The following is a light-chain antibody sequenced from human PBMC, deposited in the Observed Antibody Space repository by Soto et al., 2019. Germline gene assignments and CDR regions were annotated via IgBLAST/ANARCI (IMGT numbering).Light chain of an antibody. CDR3: QKFDSAPT. J-gene: IGKJ1*01. V-gene: IGKV1-27*01. CDR2: AAS. Sequence: IPLTQSPSSLSASVGDRVTITCRASQGISNSLAWYQHKSGQVPKLLIYAASTLQSGVPFRFSGTMSGTDFTLTIRSLQPEDVGTYYCQKFDSAPTFGPGTKVEI. CDR1: QGISNS.